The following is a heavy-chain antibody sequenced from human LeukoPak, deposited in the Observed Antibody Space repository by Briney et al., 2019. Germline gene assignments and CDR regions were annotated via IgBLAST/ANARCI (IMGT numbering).Heavy chain of an antibody. CDR2: NSGIGGST. CDR3: ARVTMMAFDI. V-gene: IGHV3-23*01. CDR1: GFTFSSYG. J-gene: IGHJ3*02. D-gene: IGHD3-22*01. Sequence: GGTLRLFCAASGFTFSSYGLIWVRQAPAKGLEWVSANSGIGGSTYYADSAKDRFTISRDNSKNSLYLQMNSLRAEDTAVYYCARVTMMAFDIWGQGTMVTVSS.